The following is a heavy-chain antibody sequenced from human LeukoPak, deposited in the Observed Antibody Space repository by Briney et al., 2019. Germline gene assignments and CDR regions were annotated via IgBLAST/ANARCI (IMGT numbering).Heavy chain of an antibody. V-gene: IGHV4-59*01. Sequence: PSETLSLTCTVSGGSISDYYWSWIRQPPGKGLEWIGHIYDSGSTKYNPSHRSRVSISVDTSKNQFSLKLSSVTAADTAVYYCARDERNYGVLTGSYYYYGMDVWGQGTTVTVSS. D-gene: IGHD3-9*01. J-gene: IGHJ6*02. CDR1: GGSISDYY. CDR2: IYDSGST. CDR3: ARDERNYGVLTGSYYYYGMDV.